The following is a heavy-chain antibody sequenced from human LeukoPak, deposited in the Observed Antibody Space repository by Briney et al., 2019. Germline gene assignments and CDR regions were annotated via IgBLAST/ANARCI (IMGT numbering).Heavy chain of an antibody. J-gene: IGHJ4*02. CDR2: IKSKTDGGTT. Sequence: PGGSLRLSCAASGFTFSNAWMSWVRQAPGKGLEWVGRIKSKTDGGTTDYAAPVKGRFTISRDDSKNTLYPQMNSLKTEDTAVYYCTTDPELALIGYWGQGTLVTVSS. V-gene: IGHV3-15*01. CDR1: GFTFSNAW. CDR3: TTDPELALIGY.